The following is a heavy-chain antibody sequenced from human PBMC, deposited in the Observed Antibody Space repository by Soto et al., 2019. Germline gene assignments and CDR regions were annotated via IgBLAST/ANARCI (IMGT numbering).Heavy chain of an antibody. V-gene: IGHV1-18*01. Sequence: ASVKVACKASGYTFTRSGISWVRQAPGQGPEWMGWISSYNGDTNYAQTFQGRVTMTTDTSTSTAYLDLWTLISDDTAVYYCARSWVTGKGGIDVWGQGTTVTVSS. D-gene: IGHD3-16*01. CDR2: ISSYNGDT. CDR1: GYTFTRSG. J-gene: IGHJ6*02. CDR3: ARSWVTGKGGIDV.